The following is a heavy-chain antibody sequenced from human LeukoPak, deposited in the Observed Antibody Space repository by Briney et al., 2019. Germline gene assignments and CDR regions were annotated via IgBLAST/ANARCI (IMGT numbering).Heavy chain of an antibody. CDR3: ARAQGDGDYGGDY. J-gene: IGHJ4*02. D-gene: IGHD4-17*01. CDR1: GYTFTGYY. CDR2: VNPNSGGT. V-gene: IGHV1-2*02. Sequence: ASVKVSCKASGYTFTGYYMHWVRQAPGQGLEWMGWVNPNSGGTNYEQKFQGRVTMTRDTSISTAYMKLSSLRSDDTAVYYCARAQGDGDYGGDYWGQGTLVTVSS.